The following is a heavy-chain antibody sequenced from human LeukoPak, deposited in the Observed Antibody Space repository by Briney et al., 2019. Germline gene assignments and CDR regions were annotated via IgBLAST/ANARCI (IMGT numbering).Heavy chain of an antibody. J-gene: IGHJ4*02. CDR3: ARGRGLGELSSTVFDY. Sequence: GASVKVSCKASNYAFISYSITWVRQAPGQGLEWMGWISTYNGRTNYAPNFQDRVTMTSDRSTSTAYMELRSLRSDDTAVYYCARGRGLGELSSTVFDYWGQGTLVTVSS. CDR1: NYAFISYS. V-gene: IGHV1-18*01. D-gene: IGHD3-16*02. CDR2: ISTYNGRT.